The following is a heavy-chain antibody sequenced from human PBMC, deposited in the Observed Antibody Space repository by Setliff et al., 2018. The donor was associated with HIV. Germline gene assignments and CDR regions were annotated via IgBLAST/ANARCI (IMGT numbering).Heavy chain of an antibody. CDR3: VRGYRSAWNSWFDA. CDR1: GGTFSTYV. J-gene: IGHJ5*02. Sequence: ASVKVSCKTSGGTFSTYVITWVRQAPGQGLEWMGGMLPILGMGDFAQKFQGRVTITADASTSTVYMDLSSLRADDTAVYYCVRGYRSAWNSWFDAWGQGTRVTVSS. D-gene: IGHD6-19*01. V-gene: IGHV1-69*10. CDR2: MLPILGMG.